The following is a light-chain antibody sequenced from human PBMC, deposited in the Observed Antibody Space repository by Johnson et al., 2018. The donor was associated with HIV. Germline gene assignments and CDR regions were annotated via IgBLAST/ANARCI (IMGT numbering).Light chain of an antibody. CDR3: GTWDNSLSAGV. V-gene: IGLV1-51*01. CDR1: TSNIANNY. CDR2: DNT. Sequence: QSVLTQPPSVSAAPGQRVTISCSGSTSNIANNYVSWYQPLPGTAPKLLIYDNTKRPSGIPDRFSGSKSGTSATLGISGLQPGDAADYYCGTWDNSLSAGVFGSGTKVTVL. J-gene: IGLJ1*01.